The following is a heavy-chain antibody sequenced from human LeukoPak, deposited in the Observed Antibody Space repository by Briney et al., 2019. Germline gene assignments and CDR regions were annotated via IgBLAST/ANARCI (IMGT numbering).Heavy chain of an antibody. CDR2: ISYDGSNK. J-gene: IGHJ4*02. D-gene: IGHD3-3*01. CDR3: ARDQGQMDDFWSGSLDY. Sequence: PGRSLRLSCAASGFTFSSYAMHWVRQAPGKGLEWVAVISYDGSNKYYADSVKGRFTISRDNSKNTLYLQMNSLRAEDTAVYYCARDQGQMDDFWSGSLDYWGQGTLVTVSS. V-gene: IGHV3-30-3*01. CDR1: GFTFSSYA.